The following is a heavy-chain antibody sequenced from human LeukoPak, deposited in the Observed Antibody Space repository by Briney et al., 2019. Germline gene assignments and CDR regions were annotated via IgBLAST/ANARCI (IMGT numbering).Heavy chain of an antibody. J-gene: IGHJ4*02. CDR1: GYTFTTYY. D-gene: IGHD2-8*02. CDR3: ARGSFAGTGGNYALNPFVDY. Sequence: GASVKVSCKASGYTFTTYYIHWVRQAPGQGLEWVGIINPSGGDTKYAQKFQGRVTLIRDTSTSTVSMELSSLRSEDTAVYYCARGSFAGTGGNYALNPFVDYWGEGSLVTVS. CDR2: INPSGGDT. V-gene: IGHV1-46*01.